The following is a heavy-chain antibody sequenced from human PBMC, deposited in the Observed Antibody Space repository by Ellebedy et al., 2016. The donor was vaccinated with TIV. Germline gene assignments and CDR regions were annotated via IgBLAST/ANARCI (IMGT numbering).Heavy chain of an antibody. D-gene: IGHD3-22*01. CDR1: GYTFIGYY. J-gene: IGHJ5*02. CDR2: IDPNSGSI. CDR3: ARDKLETSTGYYYNWLDP. Sequence: ASVKVSCKASGYTFIGYYIYWLRQVPGQGLEWMGWIDPNSGSINLERKFQGRVTMTRDTSISTAYIELSTRTADDTAVYFCARDKLETSTGYYYNWLDPWGQGTLVTVSS. V-gene: IGHV1-2*02.